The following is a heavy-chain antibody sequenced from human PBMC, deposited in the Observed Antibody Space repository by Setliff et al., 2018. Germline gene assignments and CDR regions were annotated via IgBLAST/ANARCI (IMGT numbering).Heavy chain of an antibody. J-gene: IGHJ4*02. CDR3: ARGFDVCGGGACYTDGPYYFDY. Sequence: SETLSLTCAVYGESFSGHYWSWIRQPPGKGLEWIGEINHSGSTNYNPSLKSRVTISVDTSKNQFSLKLSSVAAADTAVYYCARGFDVCGGGACYTDGPYYFDYWGQGTLVTVSS. CDR1: GESFSGHY. D-gene: IGHD2-21*02. V-gene: IGHV4-34*01. CDR2: INHSGST.